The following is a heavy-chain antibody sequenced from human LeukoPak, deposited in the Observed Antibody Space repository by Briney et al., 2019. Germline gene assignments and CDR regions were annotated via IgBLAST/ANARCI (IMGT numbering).Heavy chain of an antibody. D-gene: IGHD3-22*01. J-gene: IGHJ3*02. CDR2: IYYSGST. Sequence: SETLSLTCTVSGGSISSYYWSWIRQPPGKGLEWIGYIYYSGSTNYNPSLKSRVTISVDTSKNQFSLKLSSVTAADTAVYYCVRGGYYYDSSGYFEDAFDIWGQGTMVTVSS. V-gene: IGHV4-59*01. CDR3: VRGGYYYDSSGYFEDAFDI. CDR1: GGSISSYY.